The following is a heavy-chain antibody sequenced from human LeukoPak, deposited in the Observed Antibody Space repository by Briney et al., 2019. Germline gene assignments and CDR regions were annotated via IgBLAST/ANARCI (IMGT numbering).Heavy chain of an antibody. Sequence: SETLSLTCAVYGGSFSGYYWSWIRQPPGKGLEWIGEINHSGSTNYNPSLKSRVTISVDTSKNQFSLKLSSVTAADTAVYYCARERGYYFDYWGQGTLVTVSS. CDR2: INHSGST. CDR3: ARERGYYFDY. V-gene: IGHV4-34*09. J-gene: IGHJ4*02. CDR1: GGSFSGYY.